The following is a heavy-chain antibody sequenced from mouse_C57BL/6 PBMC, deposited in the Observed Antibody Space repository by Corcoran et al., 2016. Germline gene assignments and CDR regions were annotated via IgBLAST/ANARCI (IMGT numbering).Heavy chain of an antibody. D-gene: IGHD3-3*01. CDR3: AKMAYLGGFAY. V-gene: IGHV1-76*01. J-gene: IGHJ3*01. Sequence: QVQLKQSGAELVRPGASVKLSCKASGYTFTYYYINWVKQRPGQGLEWIARIYPGSGNTYYNEKFKGKATLTAEKSSSTAYMQLSSLTSEDSAVYFCAKMAYLGGFAYWGQGTLVTVSA. CDR1: GYTFTYYY. CDR2: IYPGSGNT.